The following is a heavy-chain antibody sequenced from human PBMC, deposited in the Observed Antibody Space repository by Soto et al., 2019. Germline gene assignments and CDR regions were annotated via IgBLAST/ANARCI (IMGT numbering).Heavy chain of an antibody. CDR1: GDTFSDYY. V-gene: IGHV1-46*01. CDR2: VNPSGGHT. CDR3: XRXXXXXVXTAALDY. J-gene: IGHJ4*02. Sequence: QVQLMQSGAEVKKPGASVKVSCKASGDTFSDYYIHWVRQAPGQGLEWMGTVNPSGGHTTYSQHFLGRVTMTRDTSTSTLHMELTSLTSEDTAVYYXXRXXXXXVXTAALDYWGQGTLVTVSS.